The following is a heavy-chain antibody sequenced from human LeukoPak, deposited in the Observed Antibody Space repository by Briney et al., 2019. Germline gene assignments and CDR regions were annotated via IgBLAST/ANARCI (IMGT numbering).Heavy chain of an antibody. CDR2: IYPGDSDT. J-gene: IGHJ4*02. V-gene: IGHV5-51*01. Sequence: GESLKISFKGSGYSFTSYWIGWVRQMPGKGLEWMGIIYPGDSDTRYSPSFQGQVTISADKSISTAYLQWSSLKASDTAMYYCARLPYVWGSYPLFDYWGQGTLVTVSS. CDR1: GYSFTSYW. CDR3: ARLPYVWGSYPLFDY. D-gene: IGHD3-16*01.